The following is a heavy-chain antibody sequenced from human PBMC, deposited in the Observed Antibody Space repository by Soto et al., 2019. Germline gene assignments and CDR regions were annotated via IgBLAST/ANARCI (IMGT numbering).Heavy chain of an antibody. CDR3: ATDLGVALAPLSILYFQQ. V-gene: IGHV1-24*01. J-gene: IGHJ1*01. CDR1: GYSLNALC. Sequence: ASGKVCCEVSGYSLNALCMHWLRQPPGKGLEWIGGFDPEEGKMIYAQNFQGRVTMTEDTSTDTAYMELNSLTSEDTAIYYCATDLGVALAPLSILYFQQWGQGTVVTVSS. CDR2: FDPEEGKM. D-gene: IGHD3-10*01.